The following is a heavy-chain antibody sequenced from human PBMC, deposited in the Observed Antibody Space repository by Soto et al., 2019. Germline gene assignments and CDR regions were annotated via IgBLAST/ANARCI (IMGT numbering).Heavy chain of an antibody. CDR2: IYNSGST. V-gene: IGHV4-31*03. D-gene: IGHD3-3*01. CDR3: ARAETGYDFWSGYYTPDYYYYMDV. J-gene: IGHJ6*03. CDR1: GGSISSGGYY. Sequence: SATLSLTCTVSGGSISSGGYYWSWIRQHPGKGLEWIGYIYNSGSTYYNPSLKSRFTISVDTSKNQFSLKLSSVTAADTAVYYCARAETGYDFWSGYYTPDYYYYMDVWGKGTTVTVSS.